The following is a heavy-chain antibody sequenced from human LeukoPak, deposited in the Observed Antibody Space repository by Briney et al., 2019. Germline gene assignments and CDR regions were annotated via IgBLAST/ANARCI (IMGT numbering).Heavy chain of an antibody. CDR2: ISQGGETP. CDR3: ARLVTPSHSRWFDP. CDR1: GFNFYNYA. D-gene: IGHD2-21*02. J-gene: IGHJ5*02. Sequence: GSLRLSCTASGFNFYNYAMSLVRQAPGPGLELVSTISQGGETPYYADSVKGRFTVSRDNSKNTLYLQIDSLSAEDTAVYYCARLVTPSHSRWFDPWGQGTLVTVSS. V-gene: IGHV3-23*01.